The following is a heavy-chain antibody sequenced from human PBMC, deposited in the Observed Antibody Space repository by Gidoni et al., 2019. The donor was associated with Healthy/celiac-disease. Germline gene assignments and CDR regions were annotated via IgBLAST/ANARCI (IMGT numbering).Heavy chain of an antibody. V-gene: IGHV5-51*01. J-gene: IGHJ3*02. Sequence: EVQLVQSGAEVKTPGESLKISCKVSGYSFTRYWIGWVRQMPGKGLEWMGIIYPGDSDTRYSPSFQGQVTISADKSISTAYLQWSSLKASDTAMYYCARVLQVGATTRDYDAFDIWGQGTMVTVSS. D-gene: IGHD1-26*01. CDR3: ARVLQVGATTRDYDAFDI. CDR1: GYSFTRYW. CDR2: IYPGDSDT.